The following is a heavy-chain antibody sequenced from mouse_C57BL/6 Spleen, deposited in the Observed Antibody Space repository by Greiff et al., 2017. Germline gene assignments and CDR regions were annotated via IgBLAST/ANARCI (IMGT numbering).Heavy chain of an antibody. CDR3: ARGAYLGLPSKHLYY. CDR1: GYTFTSYG. V-gene: IGHV1-58*01. D-gene: IGHD3-1*01. J-gene: IGHJ2*01. Sequence: VQLQQSGAELVRPGSSVKMSCKTSGYTFTSYGINWVKPRPGQGLEWIGYIYIGNGYTAYNEKFKGKATLTSDTSSSTAYMELSSLTSEDSAIYICARGAYLGLPSKHLYYWGQGTTLTVSS. CDR2: IYIGNGYT.